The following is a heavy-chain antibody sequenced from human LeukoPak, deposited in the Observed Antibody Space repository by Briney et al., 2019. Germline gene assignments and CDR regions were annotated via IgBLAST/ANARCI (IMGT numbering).Heavy chain of an antibody. CDR2: MNPNSGNT. V-gene: IGHV1-8*02. Sequence: GASVKVSCEASGYTFTSYDINWVRQATGQGLEWMGWMNPNSGNTGYAQKFQGRVTMTRDTSISTAYMELSRLRSDDTAVYYCARDFSTPITPYYYDSSGQFDIWGQGTMVTVSS. CDR3: ARDFSTPITPYYYDSSGQFDI. CDR1: GYTFTSYD. J-gene: IGHJ3*02. D-gene: IGHD3-22*01.